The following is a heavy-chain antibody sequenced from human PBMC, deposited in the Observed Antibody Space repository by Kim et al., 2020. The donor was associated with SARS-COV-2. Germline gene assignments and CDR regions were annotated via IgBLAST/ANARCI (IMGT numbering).Heavy chain of an antibody. CDR2: IIPIFGTA. D-gene: IGHD3-3*01. CDR3: ARAPLSITIFGVVIQGEYYYYYYGMDV. CDR1: GGTFSSYA. J-gene: IGHJ6*02. V-gene: IGHV1-69*13. Sequence: SVKVSCKASGGTFSSYAISWVRQAPGQGLEWMGGIIPIFGTANYAQKFQGRVTITADESTSTAYMELSSLRSEDTAVYYCARAPLSITIFGVVIQGEYYYYYYGMDVWGQGTTVTVSS.